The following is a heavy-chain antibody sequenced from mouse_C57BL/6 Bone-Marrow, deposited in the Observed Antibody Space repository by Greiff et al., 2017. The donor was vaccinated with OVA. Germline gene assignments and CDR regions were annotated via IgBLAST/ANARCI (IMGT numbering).Heavy chain of an antibody. CDR1: GFTFSNYW. CDR3: TDYYGSSYGDY. V-gene: IGHV6-3*01. J-gene: IGHJ2*01. Sequence: EVQLQESGGGLVQPGGSMKLSCVASGFTFSNYWMNWVRQSPEKGLEWVAQIRLKSDNYATHYAESVKGRFTISRDDSKSSVYLQMNNLRAEDTGIYYCTDYYGSSYGDYWGQGTTLTVSS. D-gene: IGHD1-1*01. CDR2: IRLKSDNYAT.